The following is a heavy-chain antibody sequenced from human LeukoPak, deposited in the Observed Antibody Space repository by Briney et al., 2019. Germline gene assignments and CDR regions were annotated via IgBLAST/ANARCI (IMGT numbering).Heavy chain of an antibody. J-gene: IGHJ6*03. CDR2: VSGSAGRT. V-gene: IGHV3-23*01. Sequence: GGSLRLSCAASGFTFSSYAMTWVRQAPGKGLEWVSTVSGSAGRTDYADSVKGRFTISRDNLKNTLYLQMNGLRAEDTAVYYCAKNRGHCVDGVCHNYYYMDVWGRGTTVTVSS. D-gene: IGHD2-8*02. CDR1: GFTFSSYA. CDR3: AKNRGHCVDGVCHNYYYMDV.